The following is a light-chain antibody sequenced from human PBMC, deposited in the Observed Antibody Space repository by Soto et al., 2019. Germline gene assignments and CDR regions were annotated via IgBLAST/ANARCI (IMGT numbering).Light chain of an antibody. J-gene: IGLJ2*01. CDR1: SSNIGDDY. CDR3: AAWDDSLTGHVV. V-gene: IGLV1-51*01. Sequence: QSALTQPPSVSSAPGQKVTISCSGSSSNIGDDYVSWYQQFPGKAPRLLIYDDDKRPSGIPDRFSGSKSGTAATLEISGLQSEDEALYYCAAWDDSLTGHVVFGGGTKLTVL. CDR2: DDD.